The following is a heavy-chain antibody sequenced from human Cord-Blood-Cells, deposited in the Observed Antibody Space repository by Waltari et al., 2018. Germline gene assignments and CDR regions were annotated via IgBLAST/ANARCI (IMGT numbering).Heavy chain of an antibody. J-gene: IGHJ1*01. V-gene: IGHV4-38-2*01. CDR3: ARGHSAVQLVRREYFQH. CDR1: GYSISSGYY. D-gene: IGHD6-13*01. CDR2: IYHRGST. Sequence: QVQLQESGPGLVKPSETLSLTCAVSGYSISSGYYWGWIRQPPGKGLEWIGSIYHRGSTYYNPSLKSSVTISVDTSKTPFSLKLTSVPAAGAAVYYCARGHSAVQLVRREYFQHWGQGTLVTVSS.